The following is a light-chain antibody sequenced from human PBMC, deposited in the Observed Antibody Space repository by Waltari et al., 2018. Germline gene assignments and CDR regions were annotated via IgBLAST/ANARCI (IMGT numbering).Light chain of an antibody. CDR1: DFETKL. Sequence: SYILTQPPSVSVAPGQTARISCGGSDFETKLFHWYQQKPGQAPKLVVYDDTDRHSGVPERFSGSTSGYTATLTFSRVEDGDEAEYYCQVWDGTKDHPYVLFGGGTKLTVL. J-gene: IGLJ2*01. CDR2: DDT. V-gene: IGLV3-21*02. CDR3: QVWDGTKDHPYVL.